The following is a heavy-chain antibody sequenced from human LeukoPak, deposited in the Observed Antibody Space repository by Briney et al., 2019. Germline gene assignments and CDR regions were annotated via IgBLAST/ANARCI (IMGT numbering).Heavy chain of an antibody. J-gene: IGHJ3*02. Sequence: PGRSLRLSCAAPGFTFSSYAMNWVRQAPGKGLEWVSAISGSGSTTYYADSVKGRFTISRDNSKNTLFLQMNSLTAEDTAIYSCARPRLEYCSGGSCFDAFDIWGQGTMVTVSS. D-gene: IGHD2-15*01. CDR2: ISGSGSTT. CDR3: ARPRLEYCSGGSCFDAFDI. CDR1: GFTFSSYA. V-gene: IGHV3-23*01.